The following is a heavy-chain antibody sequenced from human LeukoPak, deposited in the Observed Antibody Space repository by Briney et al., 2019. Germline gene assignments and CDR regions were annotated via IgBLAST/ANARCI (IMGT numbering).Heavy chain of an antibody. Sequence: DSVKGRFTTSRDNAENSLYLQMNSLRAEDTAVYYCARGPVLPWFGESDWFDPWGQGTLVTVTS. D-gene: IGHD3-10*01. CDR3: ARGPVLPWFGESDWFDP. V-gene: IGHV3-7*01. J-gene: IGHJ5*02.